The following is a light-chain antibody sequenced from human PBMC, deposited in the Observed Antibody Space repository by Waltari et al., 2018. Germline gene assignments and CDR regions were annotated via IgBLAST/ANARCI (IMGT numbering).Light chain of an antibody. V-gene: IGLV1-44*01. CDR2: HNT. Sequence: QSVLTQPPSASATPGQRVTISCSGSSSTIGTNTVNWYQQLPGTAPKLLIYHNTQRPSGVPDRFSGSKSGTSASLAISGLQSEDETDYYCAAWDDSLHGPVFGGGTKVTVL. CDR3: AAWDDSLHGPV. J-gene: IGLJ2*01. CDR1: SSTIGTNT.